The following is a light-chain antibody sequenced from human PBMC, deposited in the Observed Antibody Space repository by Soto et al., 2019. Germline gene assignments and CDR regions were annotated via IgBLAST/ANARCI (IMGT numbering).Light chain of an antibody. CDR2: EVT. CDR1: SSDVGAYDY. Sequence: QSLLTQPPSASGSPGQSVTISCTGTSSDVGAYDYVSWYQQHPGEAPKLMIYEVTKRPSGVPDRFSGSKSGNTASLTVSGLQTEDEADYYCSSFARSNNFVFGTGTKVTVL. V-gene: IGLV2-8*01. J-gene: IGLJ1*01. CDR3: SSFARSNNFV.